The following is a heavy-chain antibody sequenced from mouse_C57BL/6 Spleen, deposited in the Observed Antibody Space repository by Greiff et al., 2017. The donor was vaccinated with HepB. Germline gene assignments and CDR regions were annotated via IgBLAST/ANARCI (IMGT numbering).Heavy chain of an antibody. CDR1: GYTFTSYW. Sequence: VQLQQPGAELVRPGTSVKLSCKASGYTFTSYWMHWVKQRPGQGLEWIGVIDPSDSYTNYNQKFKGKATLTVDTSSSTAYMHLSSLTSEDSAVYYCARSRYYDYDVGAMDYWGQGTSVTVSS. D-gene: IGHD2-4*01. CDR3: ARSRYYDYDVGAMDY. V-gene: IGHV1-59*01. J-gene: IGHJ4*01. CDR2: IDPSDSYT.